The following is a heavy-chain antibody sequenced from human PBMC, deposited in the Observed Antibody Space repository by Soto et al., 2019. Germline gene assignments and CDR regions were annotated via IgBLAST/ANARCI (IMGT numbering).Heavy chain of an antibody. V-gene: IGHV3-30*18. D-gene: IGHD1-7*01. CDR1: GFTFSSYG. CDR3: AKDRLELRSRPFDI. CDR2: ISYDGSNK. J-gene: IGHJ3*02. Sequence: GGSLRLSCAASGFTFSSYGMHWVRQAPGKGLEWVAVISYDGSNKYYADSVKGRFTISRDNSKNTLYLQMNSLRAEDTAVYYCAKDRLELRSRPFDIWGQGTMVTVSS.